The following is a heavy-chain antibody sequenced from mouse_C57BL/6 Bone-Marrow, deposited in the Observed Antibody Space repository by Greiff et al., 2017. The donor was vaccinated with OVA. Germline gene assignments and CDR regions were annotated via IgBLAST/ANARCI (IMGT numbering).Heavy chain of an antibody. CDR2: IDPSDSYT. CDR3: ARSEVRPSRPYYAMDY. J-gene: IGHJ4*01. CDR1: GYTFTSYW. Sequence: VQLQQSGAELVMPGASVKLSCKASGYTFTSYWMHWVKQRPGQGLEWIGEIDPSDSYTNYNQKFKGKSTLTVDKSSSTAYMQLSSLTSEDSAVYYCARSEVRPSRPYYAMDYWGQGTSVTVSS. V-gene: IGHV1-69*01.